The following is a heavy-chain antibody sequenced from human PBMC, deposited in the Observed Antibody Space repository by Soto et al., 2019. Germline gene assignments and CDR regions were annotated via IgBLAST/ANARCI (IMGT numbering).Heavy chain of an antibody. Sequence: QVQLQESGPGLVKPSETLSLTCTVSGDSISSYYWSWIRQPPGKGLEWIGYMSYSGSTNYNPSLKIRVTISLDASKNQCALQLSSVTAADTAVYYCARRVKSGSGRRPACYFDYWGQGSLVTVSS. V-gene: IGHV4-59*01. CDR2: MSYSGST. J-gene: IGHJ4*02. CDR3: ARRVKSGSGRRPACYFDY. D-gene: IGHD3-10*01. CDR1: GDSISSYY.